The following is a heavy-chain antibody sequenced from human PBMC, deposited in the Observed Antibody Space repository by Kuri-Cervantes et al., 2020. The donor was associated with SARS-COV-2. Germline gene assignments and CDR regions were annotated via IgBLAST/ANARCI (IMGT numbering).Heavy chain of an antibody. J-gene: IGHJ6*02. Sequence: GSLRLTCTVSGGSISSGGYYWSWIRQPPGKGLEWIGYIYYSGSTNYNPSLKSRVTISVDTSKNQFSLKLSSVTAADTAVYYCAKYYDSSGPLAYGMDVWGQGTTVTVSS. CDR1: GGSISSGGYY. CDR3: AKYYDSSGPLAYGMDV. V-gene: IGHV4-61*08. D-gene: IGHD3-22*01. CDR2: IYYSGST.